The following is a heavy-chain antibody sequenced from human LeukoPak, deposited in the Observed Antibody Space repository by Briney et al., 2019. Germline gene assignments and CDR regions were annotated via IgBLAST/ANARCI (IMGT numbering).Heavy chain of an antibody. J-gene: IGHJ4*02. CDR2: IYYSGST. CDR1: GGSISSGGYY. D-gene: IGHD3-22*01. V-gene: IGHV4-31*03. Sequence: PSQTLSLTCTVSGGSISSGGYYWSWIRQHPGKGLEWIGYIYYSGSTNYNPSLKSRVTISVDTSKNQFSLKLSSVTAADTAVYYCARGGVTNDSSGYYYRLDYWGQGTLVTVSS. CDR3: ARGGVTNDSSGYYYRLDY.